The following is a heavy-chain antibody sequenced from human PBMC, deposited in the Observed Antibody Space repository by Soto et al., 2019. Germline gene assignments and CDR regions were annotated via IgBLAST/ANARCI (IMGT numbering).Heavy chain of an antibody. CDR1: GGTFSSYA. CDR3: ARGYHPPYYFDY. Sequence: ASVKVSCKASGGTFSSYAISWVRQAPGQGLEWMGGIIPIFGTANYAQKFQGRVTITADESTSTAYMELSSLRSEDTAVYYCARGYHPPYYFDYWGQGTLVTVSS. CDR2: IIPIFGTA. D-gene: IGHD5-18*01. V-gene: IGHV1-69*13. J-gene: IGHJ4*02.